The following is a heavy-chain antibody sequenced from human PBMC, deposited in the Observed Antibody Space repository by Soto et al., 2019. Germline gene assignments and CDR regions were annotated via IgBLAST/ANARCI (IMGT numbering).Heavy chain of an antibody. CDR3: ARGYSSGWHGQRVYFDY. V-gene: IGHV4-34*01. Sequence: ETLSLTCAVYGGSFSGYYWSWIRQPPGKGLEWIGEINHSGSTNYNPSLKSRVTISVDTSKNQFSLKLSSVTAADTAVHYCARGYSSGWHGQRVYFDYWGQGTLVTVSS. D-gene: IGHD6-19*01. CDR2: INHSGST. J-gene: IGHJ4*02. CDR1: GGSFSGYY.